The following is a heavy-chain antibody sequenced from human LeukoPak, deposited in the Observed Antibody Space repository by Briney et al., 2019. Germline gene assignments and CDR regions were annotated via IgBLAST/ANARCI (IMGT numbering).Heavy chain of an antibody. J-gene: IGHJ5*02. D-gene: IGHD3-10*01. CDR3: ARGGYYGSGNDFRFDP. V-gene: IGHV4-61*02. Sequence: SQTLSLTCTVSGGSISSGSYYWSWIRQPAGKGLEWIGRIYTSGSTNYNPSLKSRVTISVDTSKNQFSLKLSSVTAADTAVYYCARGGYYGSGNDFRFDPWGQGTLVTVSS. CDR1: GGSISSGSYY. CDR2: IYTSGST.